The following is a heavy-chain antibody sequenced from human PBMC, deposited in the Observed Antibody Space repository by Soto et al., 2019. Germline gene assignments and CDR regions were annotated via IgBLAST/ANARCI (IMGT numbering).Heavy chain of an antibody. CDR2: IKQDGSEK. D-gene: IGHD2-21*01. J-gene: IGHJ5*02. V-gene: IGHV3-7*04. CDR3: AGGCGLDP. CDR1: GFTFSSYW. Sequence: EVQLVESGGGLVQPGGSLRLSCAASGFTFSSYWMTWVRQAPGKGLEWVANIKQDGSEKYYVDSVKGLFTISRDNAKNSLFLQMNSLRAEDTAVYYCAGGCGLDPWGQGTLVTVSS.